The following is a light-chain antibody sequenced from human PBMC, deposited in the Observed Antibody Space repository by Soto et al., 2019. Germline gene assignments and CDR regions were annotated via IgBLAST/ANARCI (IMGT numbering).Light chain of an antibody. CDR3: QKYSSVPV. CDR1: QGISSY. CDR2: AAS. V-gene: IGKV1-8*01. J-gene: IGKJ3*01. Sequence: AIRMTQSPSSFSASTGDRVTITCRASQGISSYLAWYQQKPGKAPKLLIYAASTLQSGVPSRFSGSGSGTDFTLTISCLQSEDFATYSCQKYSSVPVFGPGTKVDIK.